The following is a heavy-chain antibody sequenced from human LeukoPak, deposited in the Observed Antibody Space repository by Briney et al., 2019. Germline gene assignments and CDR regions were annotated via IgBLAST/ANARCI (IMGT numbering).Heavy chain of an antibody. Sequence: GGSLRLSCAASGFTFSSYWMSWVRQAPGKGLEWVANINQVGSEKYYVDSVKGRFAISRDNAKNSLYLQMNSLRAEDTAVYYCAETTWGSSWLARGQGTLVTVSS. CDR1: GFTFSSYW. CDR2: INQVGSEK. J-gene: IGHJ4*02. V-gene: IGHV3-7*01. CDR3: AETTWGSSWLA. D-gene: IGHD6-13*01.